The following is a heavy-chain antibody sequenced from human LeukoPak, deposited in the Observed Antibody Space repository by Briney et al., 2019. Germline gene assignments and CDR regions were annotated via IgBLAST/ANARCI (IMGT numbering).Heavy chain of an antibody. D-gene: IGHD1-1*01. Sequence: GSLRLSCAASGFTFSSYSMNWVRPAPGKGLEWVSSISSSSSYIYYADSVKGRFTISRGNAKNSLYLQMNSLRAEDTAVYYCAREPSGTAIDYWGQGTLVTVSS. CDR3: AREPSGTAIDY. CDR2: ISSSSSYI. CDR1: GFTFSSYS. J-gene: IGHJ4*02. V-gene: IGHV3-21*01.